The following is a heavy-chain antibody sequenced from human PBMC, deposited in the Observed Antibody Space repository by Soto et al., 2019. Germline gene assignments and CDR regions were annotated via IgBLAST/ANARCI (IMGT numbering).Heavy chain of an antibody. CDR1: GGSVSSGSYY. V-gene: IGHV4-61*01. D-gene: IGHD2-15*01. Sequence: PSKTLALTCTVSGGSVSSGSYYWSWIRQPPGKGLEWIGYIYYSGSTYYNPSLKSRVTISVDTSKNQFSLKLSSVTAADTDVYSCERQGRELSPEPWGQGTRFTVSP. CDR2: IYYSGST. J-gene: IGHJ5*01. CDR3: ERQGRELSPEP.